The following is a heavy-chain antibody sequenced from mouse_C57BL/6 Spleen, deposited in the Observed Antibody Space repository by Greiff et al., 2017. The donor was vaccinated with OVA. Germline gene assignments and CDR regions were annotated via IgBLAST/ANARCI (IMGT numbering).Heavy chain of an antibody. CDR2: IHPNSGST. D-gene: IGHD2-1*01. J-gene: IGHJ1*03. CDR1: GYTFTSYW. Sequence: QVQLKQPGAELVKPGASVKLSCKASGYTFTSYWMHWVKQRPGQGLEWIGMIHPNSGSTNYNEKFKSKATLTVDKSSSTAYMQLSSLTSEDSAVYYCARRGNYEYFDVWGTGTTVTVSS. CDR3: ARRGNYEYFDV. V-gene: IGHV1-64*01.